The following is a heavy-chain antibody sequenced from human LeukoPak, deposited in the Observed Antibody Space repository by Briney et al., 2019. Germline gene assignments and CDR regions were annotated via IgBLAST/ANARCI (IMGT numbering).Heavy chain of an antibody. V-gene: IGHV4-59*01. D-gene: IGHD6-6*01. CDR1: GGSISSYY. Sequence: SETLSLTCTVSGGSISSYYWSWIRQPPGKGLEWIGYIYYSGSTNYNPSLKSRVTISLATTKNQFPLKLSSVTAADTAVYYCARDVYSSSGLFDLWGRGTLVTVSS. CDR2: IYYSGST. J-gene: IGHJ2*01. CDR3: ARDVYSSSGLFDL.